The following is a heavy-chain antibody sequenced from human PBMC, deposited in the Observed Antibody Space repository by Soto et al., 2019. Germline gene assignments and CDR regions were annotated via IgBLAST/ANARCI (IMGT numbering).Heavy chain of an antibody. CDR3: AIAMRFRDDYGDYVFQQ. CDR2: ISGSGGST. V-gene: IGHV3-23*01. CDR1: GFTFSSYA. D-gene: IGHD4-17*01. J-gene: IGHJ1*01. Sequence: PGGSLRLSCAASGFTFSSYAMSWVRQAPGKGLEWVSAISGSGGSTYYADSVKGRFTISRDNSKNTLYLQMNSLRAEDTAVYYCAIAMRFRDDYGDYVFQQWGQGTLVTVSS.